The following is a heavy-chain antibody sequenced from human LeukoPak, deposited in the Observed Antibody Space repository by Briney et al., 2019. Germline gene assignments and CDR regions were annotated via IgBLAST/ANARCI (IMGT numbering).Heavy chain of an antibody. D-gene: IGHD6-19*01. Sequence: ASVTVSCKASGYTFTGYYMHWVRQAPGQGLEWMGWINPNSGGTNYAQKFQGRVTMTRDTSISTAYMELSRLRSDDTAVYYCARTAVAGSWEVDYWGQGTLVTVSS. CDR1: GYTFTGYY. V-gene: IGHV1-2*02. CDR2: INPNSGGT. J-gene: IGHJ4*02. CDR3: ARTAVAGSWEVDY.